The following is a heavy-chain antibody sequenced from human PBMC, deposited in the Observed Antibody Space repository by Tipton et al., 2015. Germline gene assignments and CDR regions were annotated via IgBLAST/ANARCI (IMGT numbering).Heavy chain of an antibody. CDR2: IPHSANT. CDR3: ACQDYDSLTRDYQTVDD. CDR1: GGSVSSANFY. V-gene: IGHV4-39*07. D-gene: IGHD3-9*01. J-gene: IGHJ4*02. Sequence: TLSLTCSVSGGSVSSANFYWSWIRQPPAKGLEWIGSIPHSANTYYNPSLKSRVTMSRHTSKNQFSLKLTSVTAADTAVYYCACQDYDSLTRDYQTVDDWGQGTLVTV.